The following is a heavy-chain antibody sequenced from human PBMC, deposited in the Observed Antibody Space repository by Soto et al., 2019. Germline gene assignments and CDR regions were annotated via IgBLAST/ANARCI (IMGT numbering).Heavy chain of an antibody. Sequence: GGSLRLSCAASGFTFSSYAMSWVRQAPGKGLEWVSVISGSGATASYADSVKGRFTISRDNSKNTLYVQMNRLRAEDTAVYYCAKESVLGGYMYGHFDHWGQGTLVTVSS. CDR1: GFTFSSYA. V-gene: IGHV3-23*01. J-gene: IGHJ4*02. CDR2: ISGSGATA. CDR3: AKESVLGGYMYGHFDH. D-gene: IGHD5-18*01.